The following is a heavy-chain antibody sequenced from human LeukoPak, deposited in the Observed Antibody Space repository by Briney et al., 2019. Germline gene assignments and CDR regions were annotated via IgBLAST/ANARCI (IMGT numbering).Heavy chain of an antibody. CDR3: ASTPAGGYSYGYGY. V-gene: IGHV3-53*01. Sequence: PGGSLRLSCAASGFTVSSNYMSWVRQAPGKGLEWVSVIYSGGSTYYADSVKGRFTISRDNSKNTLYLQMNSLRAEDTAVYYWASTPAGGYSYGYGYWGQGTLVTVSS. CDR1: GFTVSSNY. CDR2: IYSGGST. D-gene: IGHD5-18*01. J-gene: IGHJ4*02.